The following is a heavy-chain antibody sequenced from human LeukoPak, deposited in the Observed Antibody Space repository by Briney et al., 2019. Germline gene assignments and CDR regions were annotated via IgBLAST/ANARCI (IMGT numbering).Heavy chain of an antibody. CDR2: LYHSGTT. Sequence: SETLSLTCSVSGGAISSYYWSWIRQPPGKELEWFGCLYHSGTTTYHPPLKSRITITVDTPRTVFPLKLSSMTAAHAPLFFCAGGGQWLAFDSWGLGTLVTVSS. V-gene: IGHV4-59*12. D-gene: IGHD6-19*01. CDR1: GGAISSYY. J-gene: IGHJ4*02. CDR3: AGGGQWLAFDS.